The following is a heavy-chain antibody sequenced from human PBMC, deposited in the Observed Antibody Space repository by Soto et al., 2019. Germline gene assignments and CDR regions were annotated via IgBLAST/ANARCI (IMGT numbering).Heavy chain of an antibody. D-gene: IGHD2-2*02. CDR3: ARSGYCSSTSGDRWEDSSQYSMDV. CDR2: INHSGST. Sequence: VSLTCAVYGGSFSGYYWSWIRQPPGKGLEWIGEINHSGSTNYNPSLKSRVTISVDTSKNQFSLKLSSVTAADTAVYYCARSGYCSSTSGDRWEDSSQYSMDVGGQGTTV. V-gene: IGHV4-34*01. CDR1: GGSFSGYY. J-gene: IGHJ6*01.